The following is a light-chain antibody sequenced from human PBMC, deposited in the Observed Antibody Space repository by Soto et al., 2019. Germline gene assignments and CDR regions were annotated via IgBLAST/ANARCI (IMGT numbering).Light chain of an antibody. CDR2: TNS. Sequence: QSVLTQPPSVSGAPGQVVTISCAGTSSNIGAGYDVHWYQQVPGPAPKLLIYTNSNRPSGVPDRFSGSKSGTSASLAITGLQAADEADYYCQSYDSSLSALLFGGGTKLTV. CDR3: QSYDSSLSALL. V-gene: IGLV1-40*01. CDR1: SSNIGAGYD. J-gene: IGLJ3*02.